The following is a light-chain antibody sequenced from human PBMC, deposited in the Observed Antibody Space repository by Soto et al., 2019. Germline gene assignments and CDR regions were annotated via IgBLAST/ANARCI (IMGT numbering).Light chain of an antibody. Sequence: QSALTQPASVSDSPGQSITISCIGTSSDVGGYNYVSWYQQHPGKAPKLMIYEVTNRPSGISNRFSASKSGNTASLTISGLQAEDEADYYCSSFSSSTTPWVFGGGTKLTVL. CDR2: EVT. J-gene: IGLJ3*02. CDR1: SSDVGGYNY. V-gene: IGLV2-14*01. CDR3: SSFSSSTTPWV.